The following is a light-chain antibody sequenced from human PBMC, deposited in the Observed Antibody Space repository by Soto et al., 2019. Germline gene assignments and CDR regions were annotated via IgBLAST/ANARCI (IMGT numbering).Light chain of an antibody. J-gene: IGKJ1*01. CDR2: DAS. CDR1: QYVSSSS. CDR3: QQYGSSPRT. Sequence: EIGLTQSPGTLSLSPGERATLSCRASQYVSSSSLAWYQQKRGQAPRLLIHDASSRATGIPDRFSGSGSGTDFTLTISRLEPEDFAVYYCQQYGSSPRTFGQGTKVEVK. V-gene: IGKV3-20*01.